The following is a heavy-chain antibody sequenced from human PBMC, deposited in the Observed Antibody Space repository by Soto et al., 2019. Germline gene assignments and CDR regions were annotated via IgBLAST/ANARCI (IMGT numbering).Heavy chain of an antibody. CDR3: ARSGYYGDYAGAAFDI. CDR1: GFTFSSYA. D-gene: IGHD4-17*01. CDR2: ISSNGGST. J-gene: IGHJ3*02. Sequence: GGSLRLSCAASGFTFSSYAMHWVRQAPGKGLEYVSAISSNGGSTYYANSVKGRFTISRDNSKNTLYLQMGSLRAEDMAVYYCARSGYYGDYAGAAFDIWGQGTMVTVSS. V-gene: IGHV3-64*01.